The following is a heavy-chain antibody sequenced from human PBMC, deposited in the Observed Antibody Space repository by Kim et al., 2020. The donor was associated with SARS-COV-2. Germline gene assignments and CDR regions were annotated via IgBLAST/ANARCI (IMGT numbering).Heavy chain of an antibody. D-gene: IGHD6-6*01. CDR1: GYIFTYYW. J-gene: IGHJ2*01. V-gene: IGHV5-10-1*01. Sequence: GESLKISCKVSGYIFTYYWISWLRQMPGKGLEWVGSIDPSDPYTKYSPSLEGHVTISADKSINTSFLQWSSLKASDTAIYYCARLGPGSLDRWYFDLWGCGTLVTVSS. CDR3: ARLGPGSLDRWYFDL. CDR2: IDPSDPYT.